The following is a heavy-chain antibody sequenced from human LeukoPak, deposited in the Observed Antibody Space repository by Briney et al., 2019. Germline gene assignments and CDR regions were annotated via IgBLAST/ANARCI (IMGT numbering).Heavy chain of an antibody. Sequence: ASVKVSCKASGYTFTGYYMHWVRQAPGQGLEWMGRINPNSGGTNYAQKFQGRVTMTRDTSISTAYMELSRLRSDDTAVYYCARVLKYQLLYHYWGQGTLVTVSS. J-gene: IGHJ4*02. D-gene: IGHD2-2*02. CDR2: INPNSGGT. CDR1: GYTFTGYY. V-gene: IGHV1-2*06. CDR3: ARVLKYQLLYHY.